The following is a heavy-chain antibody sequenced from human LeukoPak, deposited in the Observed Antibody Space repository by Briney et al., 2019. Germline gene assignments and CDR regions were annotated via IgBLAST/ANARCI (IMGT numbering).Heavy chain of an antibody. J-gene: IGHJ6*02. CDR3: ATGAVGSTYYYYYGMDV. CDR2: IIPILGIA. D-gene: IGHD1-14*01. V-gene: IGHV1-69*04. CDR1: GGTFSSYA. Sequence: SVKVSCKASGGTFSSYAISWVRQAPGQGLEWMGRIIPILGIANYAQKFQGRVTITADKSTSTAYMGLSSLRSEDTAVYYCATGAVGSTYYYYYGMDVWGQGTTVTVSS.